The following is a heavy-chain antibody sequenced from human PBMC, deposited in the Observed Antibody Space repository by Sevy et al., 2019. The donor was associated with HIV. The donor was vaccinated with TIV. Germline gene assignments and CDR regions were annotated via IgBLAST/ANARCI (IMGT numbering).Heavy chain of an antibody. CDR3: AKDRWGIAAAGTGVFDY. CDR2: ISPNSGGT. CDR1: GYTFTGYY. J-gene: IGHJ4*02. D-gene: IGHD6-13*01. Sequence: ASVKVSCKASGYTFTGYYMHWVRQAPGQGLEWMGWISPNSGGTDYAQKFQGRVTMTRDTSISIAYMELSRLRSDDTAVYFCAKDRWGIAAAGTGVFDYWGQGALVTVSS. V-gene: IGHV1-2*02.